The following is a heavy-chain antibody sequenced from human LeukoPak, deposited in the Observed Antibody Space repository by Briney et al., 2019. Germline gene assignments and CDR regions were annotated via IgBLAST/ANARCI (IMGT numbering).Heavy chain of an antibody. CDR1: GGSISSGDYY. Sequence: SETLSLTCTVSGGSISSGDYYWSWIRQPPGKGLEWIGYIYYSGSTNYNPSLKSRVTISVDTSKNQFSLKLSSVTAADTAVYYCARLDYYGSGSYYNDNLGPDYWGQGTLVTVSS. D-gene: IGHD3-10*01. CDR2: IYYSGST. V-gene: IGHV4-61*08. J-gene: IGHJ4*02. CDR3: ARLDYYGSGSYYNDNLGPDY.